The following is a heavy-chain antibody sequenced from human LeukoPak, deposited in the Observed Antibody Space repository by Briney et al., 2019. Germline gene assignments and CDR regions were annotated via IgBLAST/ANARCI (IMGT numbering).Heavy chain of an antibody. J-gene: IGHJ4*02. CDR3: ARYCGAASCYSGFDY. Sequence: GGSLRLSCAAPGFTFSSYAMSWVRQAPGKGLEWVSAISGSGGSTYYADSVKGRFTISRDNSKNTLYLQMNSLGGEDTALYYCARYCGAASCYSGFDYWGQGTLVTVAS. CDR2: ISGSGGST. D-gene: IGHD2-15*01. V-gene: IGHV3-23*01. CDR1: GFTFSSYA.